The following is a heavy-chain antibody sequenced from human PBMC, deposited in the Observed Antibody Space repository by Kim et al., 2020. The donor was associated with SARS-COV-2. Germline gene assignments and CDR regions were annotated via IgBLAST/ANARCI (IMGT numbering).Heavy chain of an antibody. CDR3: ARDSGFDYGGNEDLKFDY. J-gene: IGHJ4*02. D-gene: IGHD4-17*01. CDR1: GFTFSSYS. Sequence: GGSLRLSCAASGFTFSSYSMNWVRQAPGKGLEWVSSISSSSSYIYYADSVKGRFTISRDNAKNSLYLQMNSLRAEDTAVYYCARDSGFDYGGNEDLKFDYWGQGTLSPSPQ. CDR2: ISSSSSYI. V-gene: IGHV3-21*01.